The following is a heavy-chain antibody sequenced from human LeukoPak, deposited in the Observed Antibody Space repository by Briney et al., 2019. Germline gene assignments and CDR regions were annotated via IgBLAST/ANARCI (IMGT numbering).Heavy chain of an antibody. V-gene: IGHV4-4*02. CDR2: IYHSGST. CDR3: ARVGSSGWYDSYYYYYMDV. D-gene: IGHD6-19*01. J-gene: IGHJ6*03. Sequence: PSGTLSLTCAVSGGSASSSNWWSWVRQPPGKGLEWIGEIYHSGSTNYNPSLQSRVTISVDKSKNQFSLNLNSVTAADTAVYYCARVGSSGWYDSYYYYYMDVWGKGTTVTISS. CDR1: GGSASSSNW.